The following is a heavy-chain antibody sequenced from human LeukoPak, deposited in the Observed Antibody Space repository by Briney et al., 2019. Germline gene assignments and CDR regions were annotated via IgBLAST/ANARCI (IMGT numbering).Heavy chain of an antibody. CDR2: ISYDGSNK. CDR1: GFTFSSYA. V-gene: IGHV3-30-3*01. J-gene: IGHJ3*02. CDR3: ARDSSGYYSVQDAFDI. D-gene: IGHD3-22*01. Sequence: GRSLRLSCAASGFTFSSYAMHWVRQAPGKGLEWVAVISYDGSNKYYADSVKGRFTISRDNSKNTLYLQMNSLRAEDTAVYYCARDSSGYYSVQDAFDIWGQGTMVTVSS.